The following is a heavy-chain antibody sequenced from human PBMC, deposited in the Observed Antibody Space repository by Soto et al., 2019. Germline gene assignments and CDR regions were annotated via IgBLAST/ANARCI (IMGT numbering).Heavy chain of an antibody. CDR1: GGSVTNSSYY. D-gene: IGHD2-21*02. Sequence: NPSETLSLTCTVSGGSVTNSSYYWSWIRQHPGKGLEWIGYISYSGSTYYNPSLKSRVTISLDTSNDQFSLKLTSVTAADTAVYYCARDRSRTAYFDYWGQGTLVTVSS. CDR2: ISYSGST. CDR3: ARDRSRTAYFDY. J-gene: IGHJ4*02. V-gene: IGHV4-31*03.